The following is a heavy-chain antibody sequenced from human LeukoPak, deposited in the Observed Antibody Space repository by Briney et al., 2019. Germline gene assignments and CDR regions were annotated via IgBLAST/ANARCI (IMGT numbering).Heavy chain of an antibody. Sequence: PGGSLRLSCAASGFTFSSYWMHWFLQAPGKGLVWASRINSDGSSTSYADSVKGRFTISRDNAKNTLYLQMNSLRAEDTAVYYCARGPHSSGWYFFDYWGQGTLVTVSS. CDR1: GFTFSSYW. J-gene: IGHJ4*02. D-gene: IGHD6-19*01. CDR3: ARGPHSSGWYFFDY. CDR2: INSDGSST. V-gene: IGHV3-74*01.